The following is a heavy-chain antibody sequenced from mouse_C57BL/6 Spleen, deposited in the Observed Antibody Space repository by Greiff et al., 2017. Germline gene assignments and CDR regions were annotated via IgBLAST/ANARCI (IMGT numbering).Heavy chain of an antibody. V-gene: IGHV3-6*01. CDR3: ARETYYSNYGYAMDY. Sequence: EVHLVESGPGLVKPSQSLSLTCSVTGYSITSGYYWNWIRQFPGNKLEWMGYISYDGSNNYNPSLKNRISITRDTSKNQFFLKLNSVTTEDTATYYCARETYYSNYGYAMDYWGQGTSVTVSS. D-gene: IGHD2-5*01. CDR2: ISYDGSN. CDR1: GYSITSGYY. J-gene: IGHJ4*01.